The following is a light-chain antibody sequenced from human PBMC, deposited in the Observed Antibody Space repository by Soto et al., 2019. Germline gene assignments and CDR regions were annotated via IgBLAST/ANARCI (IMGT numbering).Light chain of an antibody. Sequence: QSALTQPASVSGSPGQSITISCTGTSSDVGGYNYVSWYQQHPGKAPKLMIYEVSNRPSGVSNRFSGSKSGNTASLTISGLQAEDEDDYYCRAYTSRRTLVFGGGTKLTVL. CDR3: RAYTSRRTLV. CDR1: SSDVGGYNY. CDR2: EVS. V-gene: IGLV2-14*01. J-gene: IGLJ2*01.